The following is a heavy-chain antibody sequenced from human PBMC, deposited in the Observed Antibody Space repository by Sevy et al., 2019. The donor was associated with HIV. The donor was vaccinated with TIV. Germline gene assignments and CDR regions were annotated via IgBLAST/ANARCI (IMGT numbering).Heavy chain of an antibody. Sequence: GGSLRLSCAASGFTFSSYSMNWVRQAPGKGLEWVSYISSSSSTIYYADSVKGGFTISRDNAKNSLYLQMNSLRDEDTAVYYCARDLVFGVVWHNDYGMEVWGHGTTVTVSS. J-gene: IGHJ6*02. CDR3: ARDLVFGVVWHNDYGMEV. V-gene: IGHV3-48*02. CDR2: ISSSSSTI. D-gene: IGHD3-3*01. CDR1: GFTFSSYS.